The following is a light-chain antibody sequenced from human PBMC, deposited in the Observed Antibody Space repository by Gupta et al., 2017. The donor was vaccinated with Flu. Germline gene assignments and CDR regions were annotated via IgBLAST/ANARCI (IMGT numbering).Light chain of an antibody. J-gene: IGKJ4*01. V-gene: IGKV3-20*01. CDR3: HQYDSAPLT. Sequence: EIVLQQSPGTLSLSPGERATLTCRASQTVGNNYLAWYQQKPGKAPRLLIYDAFNMASGIPDRFSGSGSGTDFTLTISGLEPEDFAVYYCHQYDSAPLTFGGGTKVEIK. CDR2: DAF. CDR1: QTVGNNY.